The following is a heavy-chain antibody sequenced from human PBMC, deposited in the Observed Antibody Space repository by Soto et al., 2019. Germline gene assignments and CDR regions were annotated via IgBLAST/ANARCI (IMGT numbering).Heavy chain of an antibody. CDR2: INPNSGGT. D-gene: IGHD3-3*01. CDR1: GYTFTGCY. J-gene: IGHJ6*03. Sequence: ASVKVSCKASGYTFTGCYMHWVRQAPGQGLEWMGWINPNSGGTNYAQKFQGWVTMTRDTSISTAYMELSRLRSDDTAVYYCARANDPITIFGVVTPTYYYYMDVWGKGTTVTVSS. V-gene: IGHV1-2*04. CDR3: ARANDPITIFGVVTPTYYYYMDV.